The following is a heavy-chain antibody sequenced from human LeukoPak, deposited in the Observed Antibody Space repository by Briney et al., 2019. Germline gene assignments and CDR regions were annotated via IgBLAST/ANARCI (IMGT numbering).Heavy chain of an antibody. CDR2: IIPIFGTA. CDR1: GGTFSSYA. D-gene: IGHD3-16*01. J-gene: IGHJ6*02. V-gene: IGHV1-69*13. Sequence: ASVKVSCKASGGTFSSYAISWVRQAPGQGLEWKGGIIPIFGTANYAQKFQGRVTITADESTSTAYMELSSLRSEDTAVYYCARQSSSGGVLWGQGTTVTVSS. CDR3: ARQSSSGGVL.